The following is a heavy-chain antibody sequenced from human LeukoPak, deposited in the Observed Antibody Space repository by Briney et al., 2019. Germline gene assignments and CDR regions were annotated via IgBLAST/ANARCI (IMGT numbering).Heavy chain of an antibody. V-gene: IGHV3-23*01. CDR3: AKHYDFWSGYLDY. CDR2: IGGSGGIT. J-gene: IGHJ4*02. CDR1: GFTFSNYA. Sequence: GGSLRLSCAASGFTFSNYAMSWVRQAPGRGLEWVSCIGGSGGITYYADSVNGRFTISRDNSKNTLYLQMSSLRAEDTAVYYCAKHYDFWSGYLDYWGQGTLVTVSS. D-gene: IGHD3-3*01.